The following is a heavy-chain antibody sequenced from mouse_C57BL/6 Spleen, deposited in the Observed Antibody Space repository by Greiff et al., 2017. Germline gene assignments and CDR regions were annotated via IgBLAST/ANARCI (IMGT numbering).Heavy chain of an antibody. CDR3: ASFYYDYGEFAY. D-gene: IGHD2-4*01. Sequence: EVQRVESGGGLVKPGGSLKLSCAASGFTFSDYGMHWVRQAPEKGLEWVAYISSGSSTIYYADTVKGRFTISRDNAKNTLFLQMTSLRSEDTAMYYCASFYYDYGEFAYWGQGTLVTVSA. V-gene: IGHV5-17*01. J-gene: IGHJ3*01. CDR1: GFTFSDYG. CDR2: ISSGSSTI.